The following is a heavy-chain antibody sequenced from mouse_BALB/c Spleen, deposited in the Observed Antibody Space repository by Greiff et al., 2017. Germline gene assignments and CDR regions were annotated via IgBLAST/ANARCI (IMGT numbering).Heavy chain of an antibody. CDR1: GYTFTEYT. CDR2: INPNNGGT. J-gene: IGHJ3*01. D-gene: IGHD2-4*01. Sequence: VQLKQSGPELVKPGASVKISCKTSGYTFTEYTMHWVKQSHGKSLEWIGGINPNNGGTSYNQKFKGKATLTVDKSSSTAYMELRSLTSEDSAVYYCARAKYDYDDAAWFAYWGQGTLVTVSA. V-gene: IGHV1-18*01. CDR3: ARAKYDYDDAAWFAY.